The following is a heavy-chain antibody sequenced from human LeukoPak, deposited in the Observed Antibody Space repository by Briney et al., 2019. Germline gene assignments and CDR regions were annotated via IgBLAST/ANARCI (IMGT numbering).Heavy chain of an antibody. CDR1: GVSISSGDYY. Sequence: PSETLSLTCTVSGVSISSGDYYWSWIRQPPGKGLEWIGYIYYSGSTYYNPSLKSRVTISVDTSKNQFSLKLSSVTAADTAVYYCARARYSSGWPFDYWGQGTLVTVPS. V-gene: IGHV4-30-4*01. D-gene: IGHD6-19*01. J-gene: IGHJ4*02. CDR2: IYYSGST. CDR3: ARARYSSGWPFDY.